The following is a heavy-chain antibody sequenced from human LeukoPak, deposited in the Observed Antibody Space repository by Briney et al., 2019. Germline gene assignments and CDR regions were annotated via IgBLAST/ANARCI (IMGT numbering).Heavy chain of an antibody. CDR1: GFTFSSYG. CDR3: ARAAVAGLYFDY. Sequence: GGSLRLSCAASGFTFSSYGMHWVRQAPGKGLEWVAVIWYDGSNRYHTDSVKGRFTISRDNSKNTLYLQMNSLRAEDTAVYYCARAAVAGLYFDYWGQGTLVTVSS. V-gene: IGHV3-33*01. CDR2: IWYDGSNR. D-gene: IGHD6-19*01. J-gene: IGHJ4*02.